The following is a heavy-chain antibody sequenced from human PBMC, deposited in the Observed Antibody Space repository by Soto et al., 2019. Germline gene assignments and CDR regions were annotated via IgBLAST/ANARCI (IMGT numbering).Heavy chain of an antibody. J-gene: IGHJ6*02. CDR2: ISYDGSNK. CDR1: GFTFSSYA. Sequence: SLRLSCAASGFTFSSYAMHWVRQAPGKGLEWVAVISYDGSNKYYADSVKGRFTISRDNSKNTLYLQMNSLRAEDTAVYYCARDVVRYYDILTGYFHYYYYGMDVWGQGTTGTVS. CDR3: ARDVVRYYDILTGYFHYYYYGMDV. D-gene: IGHD3-9*01. V-gene: IGHV3-30-3*01.